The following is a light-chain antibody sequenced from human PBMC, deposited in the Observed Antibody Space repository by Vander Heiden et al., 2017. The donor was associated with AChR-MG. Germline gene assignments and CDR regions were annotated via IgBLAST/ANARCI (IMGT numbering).Light chain of an antibody. CDR2: LGS. J-gene: IGKJ5*01. CDR1: QSLLHSNGFNF. V-gene: IGKV2-28*01. CDR3: MHALEAPNT. Sequence: DIVMTQSPLSLVVTPGEPASISCRSSQSLLHSNGFNFLDWYLQKPVQSPQLLIYLGSNRASGVPDRFSGSGSGTDFTLKVSRVEAEDVGVYYCMHALEAPNTFGQGTRLEIK.